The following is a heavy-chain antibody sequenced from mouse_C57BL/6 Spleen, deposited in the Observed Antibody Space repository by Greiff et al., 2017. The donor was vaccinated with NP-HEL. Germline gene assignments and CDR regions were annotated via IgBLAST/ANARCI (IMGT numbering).Heavy chain of an antibody. Sequence: EVQLQQSGAELVKPGASVKLSCTASGFNIKDYYMHWVKQRTEQGLEWIGRIDPEDGETKYAPKFQGKATITAGTSSNTAYLQLSSLTSEDTAVYYCARREGNYYFDYWGQGTTLTVSS. CDR3: ARREGNYYFDY. J-gene: IGHJ2*01. CDR1: GFNIKDYY. CDR2: IDPEDGET. D-gene: IGHD2-1*01. V-gene: IGHV14-2*01.